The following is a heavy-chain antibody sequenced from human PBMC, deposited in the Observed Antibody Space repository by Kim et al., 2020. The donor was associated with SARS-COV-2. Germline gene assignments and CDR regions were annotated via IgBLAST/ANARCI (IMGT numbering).Heavy chain of an antibody. J-gene: IGHJ4*02. D-gene: IGHD6-13*01. V-gene: IGHV3-33*01. CDR1: GFTFSSYG. Sequence: GGSLRLSCAASGFTFSSYGMHWVRQAPGKGLEWVAVIWYDGSNKYYADSVKGRFTISRDNSKNTLYLQMNSLRAEDTAVYYCAREEGSSFSPYYFDYWGQGTLGHRLL. CDR2: IWYDGSNK. CDR3: AREEGSSFSPYYFDY.